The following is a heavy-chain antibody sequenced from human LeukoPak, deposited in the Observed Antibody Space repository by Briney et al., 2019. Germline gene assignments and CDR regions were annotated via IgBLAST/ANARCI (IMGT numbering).Heavy chain of an antibody. CDR1: GDSVSSNSAA. D-gene: IGHD6-13*01. V-gene: IGHV6-1*01. Sequence: RSQTLSLTCAISGDSVSSNSAAWNWIRQSPSRGLEWLGRTYYRSKWFYDYASSVKSRISINPDTSKNRFSLQLNSVTPKDAAVYYCAREGNSNTLYPTDYWGQGIMVTVSS. J-gene: IGHJ4*02. CDR3: AREGNSNTLYPTDY. CDR2: TYYRSKWFY.